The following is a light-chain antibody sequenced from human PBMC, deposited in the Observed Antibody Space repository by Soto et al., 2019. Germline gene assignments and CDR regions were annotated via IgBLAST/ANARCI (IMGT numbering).Light chain of an antibody. CDR3: SSYAGSSNV. V-gene: IGLV2-14*01. CDR1: SDDVGGYNY. J-gene: IGLJ1*01. Sequence: QSALTQPASVSGSPGQSITISCTGTSDDVGGYNYVSWYQQHPGKAPKLMIFEVNNRPSGVSNRFSGSRSGNTASLTISGLQAEDEADYYCSSYAGSSNVFGTGTKVTVL. CDR2: EVN.